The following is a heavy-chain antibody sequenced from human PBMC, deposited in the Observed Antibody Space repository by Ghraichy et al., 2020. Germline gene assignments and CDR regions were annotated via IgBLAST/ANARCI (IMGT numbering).Heavy chain of an antibody. CDR2: ISFDGSKI. Sequence: GGSLRLSCAASGFIFSSYGMHWVRQAPGKGPEWVAVISFDGSKIFYADSVKGRFTISRDNSKNTLYLEMNSLGAEDTAVYYCAKADCTSTRCSHYFDYWGQGTLVTVSS. V-gene: IGHV3-30*18. J-gene: IGHJ4*02. CDR3: AKADCTSTRCSHYFDY. CDR1: GFIFSSYG. D-gene: IGHD2-2*01.